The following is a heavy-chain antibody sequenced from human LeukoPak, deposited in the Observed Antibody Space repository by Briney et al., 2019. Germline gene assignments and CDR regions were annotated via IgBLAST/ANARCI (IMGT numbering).Heavy chain of an antibody. V-gene: IGHV4-61*01. CDR3: ATENRATAGLDAFAI. CDR1: GGSVTSGNYY. D-gene: IGHD6-13*01. J-gene: IGHJ3*02. Sequence: SETLSLTCTVCGGSVTSGNYYWSWIRQPPGKGLEWIGYIYYSGSTNYNPSLKSRVTMSLDTSKNQFSLKLSSVTAADTALYYCATENRATAGLDAFAIWGRGTMVIVSS. CDR2: IYYSGST.